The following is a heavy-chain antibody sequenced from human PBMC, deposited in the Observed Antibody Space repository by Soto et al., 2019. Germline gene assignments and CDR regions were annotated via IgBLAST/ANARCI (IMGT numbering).Heavy chain of an antibody. J-gene: IGHJ5*02. CDR2: INRSGGST. D-gene: IGHD4-17*01. CDR3: AGPLGVGDYAVWFDP. V-gene: IGHV1-46*01. CDR1: GYTFTSYY. Sequence: QVQLVQSGAEVKKPGASVKVSCKASGYTFTSYYMHWVRQAPGQGLEWMGIINRSGGSTRHAQKFQGRVTMAGATSTSTVYMKLSSLRSEDTAVYYCAGPLGVGDYAVWFDPWGQGTLVTVSS.